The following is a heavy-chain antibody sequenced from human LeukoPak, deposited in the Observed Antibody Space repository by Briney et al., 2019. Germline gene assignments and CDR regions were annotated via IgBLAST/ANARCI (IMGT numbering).Heavy chain of an antibody. Sequence: GRSLRLSGAASGFTFSSYGMHWVRQAPGKGLEWVAVIWYDGSNKYYADSVKGRFTISRDNSKNTLYLQMNSLRAEDTAVYYCARDELPADGMDVWGQGTTVTVSS. CDR1: GFTFSSYG. CDR3: ARDELPADGMDV. V-gene: IGHV3-33*01. J-gene: IGHJ6*02. D-gene: IGHD1-7*01. CDR2: IWYDGSNK.